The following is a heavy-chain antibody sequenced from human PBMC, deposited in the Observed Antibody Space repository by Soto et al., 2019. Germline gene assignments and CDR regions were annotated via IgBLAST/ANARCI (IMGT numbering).Heavy chain of an antibody. Sequence: EVHLLESGGGLVQPGESLRLSCAGSGFSFSTFAMNWVRQAPGKELEWVSSITSNGAGTYYAASVKGRFTISRDISKNTLFLQMHSLRPEDTAIYYCAKADTGTCSGVQCYPFDHWGQGALVTVSS. D-gene: IGHD6-19*01. J-gene: IGHJ4*02. CDR3: AKADTGTCSGVQCYPFDH. V-gene: IGHV3-23*01. CDR1: GFSFSTFA. CDR2: ITSNGAGT.